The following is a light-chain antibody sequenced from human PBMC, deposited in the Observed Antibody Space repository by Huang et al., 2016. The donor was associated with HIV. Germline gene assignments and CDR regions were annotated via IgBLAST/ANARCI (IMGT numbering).Light chain of an antibody. CDR1: QSVGSY. V-gene: IGKV3D-11*02. J-gene: IGKJ4*01. CDR2: DAA. CDR3: QQRSNWHPLS. Sequence: EIVLTQSPATLSLPPRAKATLSCRASQSVGSYFAWDQQKPGRAPRLLIYDAANMATGIPARFSGSGPGTYFTLTISSLEPEDFAVYYCQQRSNWHPLSFGGGTKVEIK.